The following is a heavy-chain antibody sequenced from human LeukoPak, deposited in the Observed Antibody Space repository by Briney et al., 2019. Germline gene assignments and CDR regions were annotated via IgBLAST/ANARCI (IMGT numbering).Heavy chain of an antibody. CDR2: ISGSGGAT. V-gene: IGHV3-64D*06. CDR3: VSLPRTTVTTSGDY. CDR1: GFTFSSYA. Sequence: PGGSLRLSCPASGFTFSSYAMHWVRQAPGKGLEYVSAISGSGGATYYADSVKGRFTISRDNSKNTLYLQMSSLRPEDTAVYYCVSLPRTTVTTSGDYWGQGTLVTVSS. J-gene: IGHJ4*02. D-gene: IGHD4-17*01.